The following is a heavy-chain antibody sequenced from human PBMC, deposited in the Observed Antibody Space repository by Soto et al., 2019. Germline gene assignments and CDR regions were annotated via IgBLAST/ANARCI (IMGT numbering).Heavy chain of an antibody. V-gene: IGHV3-21*01. CDR1: GFTFSSYS. CDR2: ISSSSSYI. D-gene: IGHD2-8*01. J-gene: IGHJ4*02. CDR3: ATRTNPSLNY. Sequence: EVQLVESGGGLVKPGGSLRLSCAASGFTFSSYSMNWVRQAPGKGLEWVSPISSSSSYIYYADSVKGRFTITRDNAKNSMYLQINSLRAEDTAVYYCATRTNPSLNYWCQGTLVTVST.